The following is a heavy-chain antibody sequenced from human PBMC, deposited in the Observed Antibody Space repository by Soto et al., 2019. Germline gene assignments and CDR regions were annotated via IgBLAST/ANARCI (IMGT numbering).Heavy chain of an antibody. CDR3: ARDNTKNFDY. CDR2: IYYSGST. J-gene: IGHJ4*02. V-gene: IGHV4-59*01. Sequence: PSETLSLTCTVSGGSISSYYWSWIRQPPGKGLEWIGYIYYSGSTNYNPSLKSRVTISVDTSKNQFSLKLSSVTAADTAVYYCARDNTKNFDYWGQGTLVTVSS. CDR1: GGSISSYY.